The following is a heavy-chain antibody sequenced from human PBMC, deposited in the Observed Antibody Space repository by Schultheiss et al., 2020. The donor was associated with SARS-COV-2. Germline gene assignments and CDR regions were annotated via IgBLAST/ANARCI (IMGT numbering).Heavy chain of an antibody. V-gene: IGHV4-59*12. CDR2: IYYSGST. D-gene: IGHD6-13*01. CDR1: GGSISSYY. J-gene: IGHJ4*02. CDR3: ARGDRIAAAGTRYFDY. Sequence: SETLSLTCTVSGGSISSYYWSWIRQPPGKGLEWIGYIYYSGSTNYNPSLKSRVTISVDTSKNQFSLKLSSVTAADTAVYYCARGDRIAAAGTRYFDYWGQGTLVTVSS.